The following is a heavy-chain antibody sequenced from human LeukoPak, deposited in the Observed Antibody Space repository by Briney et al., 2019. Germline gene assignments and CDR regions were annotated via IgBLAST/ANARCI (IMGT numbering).Heavy chain of an antibody. J-gene: IGHJ4*02. V-gene: IGHV1-2*02. CDR1: GYTFTGYY. Sequence: ASVKVSCTASGYTFTGYYMHWVRQAPGQGLEWMGWIKPNSGGTNYAQKFQGRATMTRDTSISTAYMELSSLRFDNTAVYYCARVQGGYWGQGTLVTVSS. CDR3: ARVQGGY. CDR2: IKPNSGGT. D-gene: IGHD2-15*01.